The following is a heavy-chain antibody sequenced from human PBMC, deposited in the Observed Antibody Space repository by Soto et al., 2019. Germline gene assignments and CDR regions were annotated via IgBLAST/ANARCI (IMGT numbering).Heavy chain of an antibody. J-gene: IGHJ6*02. Sequence: GASVKVSCKASGYTFTSYYMHWVRQAPGQGLEWMGIINPSGGSTSYAQKFQGRVTMTRDTSTSTVYMELSSLRSEDTAVYYCARDTTTAMAHYYGMDVWGQGTTVTVSS. CDR3: ARDTTTAMAHYYGMDV. D-gene: IGHD5-18*01. CDR2: INPSGGST. CDR1: GYTFTSYY. V-gene: IGHV1-46*01.